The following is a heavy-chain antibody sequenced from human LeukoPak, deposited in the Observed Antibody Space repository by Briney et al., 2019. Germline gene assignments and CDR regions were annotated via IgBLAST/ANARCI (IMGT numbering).Heavy chain of an antibody. D-gene: IGHD1-1*01. CDR2: IRNRVQSYIT. CDR1: GFDFCYHY. Sequence: GGSLRLSCAASGFDFCYHYMDWVRQAPGKGLEWVGRIRNRVQSYITEYAASVKGRFSISRDDSKNSLYLQMNSLTTEDTAVYYFTRLGAHHGNYYMDAWGKGSTVIVSS. V-gene: IGHV3-72*01. J-gene: IGHJ6*03. CDR3: TRLGAHHGNYYMDA.